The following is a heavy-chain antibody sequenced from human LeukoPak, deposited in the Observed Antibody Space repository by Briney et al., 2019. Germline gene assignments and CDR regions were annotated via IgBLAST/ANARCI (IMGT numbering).Heavy chain of an antibody. J-gene: IGHJ6*02. V-gene: IGHV3-49*04. D-gene: IGHD3-16*01. Sequence: PGGSLRLSCTASGFTFGDYAMSWVRQAPGKGLEWVGFIRSKAYGGTTEYAASVKGRFTISRDDSKSIAYLQMNSLKTEDTAVYYSTRDLLYFSRTYYYYYGMDVWGQGTTVTVSS. CDR1: GFTFGDYA. CDR3: TRDLLYFSRTYYYYYGMDV. CDR2: IRSKAYGGTT.